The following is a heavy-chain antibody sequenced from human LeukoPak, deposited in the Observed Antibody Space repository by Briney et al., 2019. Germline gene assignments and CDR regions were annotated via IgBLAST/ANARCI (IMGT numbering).Heavy chain of an antibody. Sequence: GRSLRLSCAASGFTFSSYGMHWVRQAPGKGLEWVAVRWYGGSNKYYAGSVKGRFTISRDNSKNTLYLQMNSLRAEDTAVYYCARDGSGNLDYWGQGTLVTVSS. CDR1: GFTFSSYG. CDR3: ARDGSGNLDY. V-gene: IGHV3-33*08. J-gene: IGHJ4*02. D-gene: IGHD3-10*01. CDR2: RWYGGSNK.